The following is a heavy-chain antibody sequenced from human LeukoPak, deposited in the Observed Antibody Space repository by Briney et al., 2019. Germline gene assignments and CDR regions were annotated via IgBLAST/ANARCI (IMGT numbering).Heavy chain of an antibody. D-gene: IGHD6-19*01. V-gene: IGHV3-11*01. CDR2: ISGSGSDI. CDR1: GFSISVSEFSISDSY. Sequence: PGGSLRLSCVVSGFSISVSEFSISDSYMTWIRQTPGKGLEWLAYISGSGSDIYFADSVKGRFTISRDNTENSLYLQMNSVRLDDSALYYCVRLESSGWYRFDYWGQGTLVTVSS. J-gene: IGHJ4*02. CDR3: VRLESSGWYRFDY.